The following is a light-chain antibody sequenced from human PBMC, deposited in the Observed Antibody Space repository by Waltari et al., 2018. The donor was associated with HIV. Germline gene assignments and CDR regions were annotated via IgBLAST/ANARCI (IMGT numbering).Light chain of an antibody. CDR2: GNS. CDR1: SSNIGAGYD. J-gene: IGLJ1*01. CDR3: QSYDSSLSGCV. Sequence: QSVLTQPPSVSGAPGQRVTISCTGSSSNIGAGYDVHWYQQLPGTAPKLLIYGNSNRPSGVPDRFSGSKSDTSASLAITGLQAEDEADYYCQSYDSSLSGCVFGTGTKVTVL. V-gene: IGLV1-40*01.